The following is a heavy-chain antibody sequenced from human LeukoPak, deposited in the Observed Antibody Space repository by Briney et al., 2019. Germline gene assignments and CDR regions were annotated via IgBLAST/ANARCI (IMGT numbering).Heavy chain of an antibody. CDR2: IYYIGST. Sequence: SETLSLTCIASGGSIRSYYWSWIRQPPGKGLEWIGHIYYIGSTNYNPSLKSRVTISVDTSKNQFSLKLSSVTAADTAVYYCARGKSYGIWGQGTMVTVSS. CDR1: GGSIRSYY. V-gene: IGHV4-59*12. J-gene: IGHJ3*02. CDR3: ARGKSYGI. D-gene: IGHD5-18*01.